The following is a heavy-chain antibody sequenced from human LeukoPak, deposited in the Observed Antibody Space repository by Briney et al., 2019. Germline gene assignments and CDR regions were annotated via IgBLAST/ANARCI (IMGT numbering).Heavy chain of an antibody. CDR2: IWSDASEK. CDR3: ARRGSGTYNFCS. D-gene: IGHD1-26*01. Sequence: GGSLRLSCAASGFTFSTYGMHWVRQAPGRGLEWVAIIWSDASEKYYGDSVKGRFTISRDNSNNTVSLQMNSLRAEDTAVYYCARRGSGTYNFCSWGQGTLVTVSS. CDR1: GFTFSTYG. J-gene: IGHJ4*02. V-gene: IGHV3-33*03.